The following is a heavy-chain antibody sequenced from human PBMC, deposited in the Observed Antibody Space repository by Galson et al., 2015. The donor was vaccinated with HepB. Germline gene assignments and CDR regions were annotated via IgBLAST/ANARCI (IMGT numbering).Heavy chain of an antibody. Sequence: SVKVSCKASGYTFTSYGISWVRQAPGQGLEWMGWISAYNGNTNYAQKLQGRVTMTTDTSTSTACMELRSLRSDDTAVYYCAREPTQYGMDVWGQGTTVTVSS. CDR2: ISAYNGNT. V-gene: IGHV1-18*04. CDR3: AREPTQYGMDV. CDR1: GYTFTSYG. J-gene: IGHJ6*02.